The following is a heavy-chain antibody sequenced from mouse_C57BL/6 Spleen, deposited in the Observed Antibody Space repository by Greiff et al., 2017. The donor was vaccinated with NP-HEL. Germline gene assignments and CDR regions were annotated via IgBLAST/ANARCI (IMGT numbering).Heavy chain of an antibody. Sequence: VQLKQSGPGLVKPSQSLSLTCSVTGYSITSGYYWNWIRQFPGNKLEWMGYISYDGSNNYNPSLKNRISITRDTSKNQFFLKLNSVTTEDTATYYCASYLYYAMDYWGQGTSVTVSS. CDR3: ASYLYYAMDY. CDR1: GYSITSGYY. J-gene: IGHJ4*01. V-gene: IGHV3-6*01. D-gene: IGHD5-5*01. CDR2: ISYDGSN.